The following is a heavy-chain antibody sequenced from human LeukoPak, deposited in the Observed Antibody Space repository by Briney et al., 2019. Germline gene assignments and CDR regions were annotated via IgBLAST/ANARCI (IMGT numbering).Heavy chain of an antibody. D-gene: IGHD3-3*01. J-gene: IGHJ4*02. V-gene: IGHV3-74*01. CDR1: GFTFSRYW. Sequence: GGSLRLSCAASGFTFSRYWIHWVRQAPGKGLEWVSRINPDGSTTTYADSVKGRFTISRDNAKNTVYLQMNSLRAEDTAVYYCARPLGRYYDFWSGYYDFGYWGQGTLVTVSS. CDR3: ARPLGRYYDFWSGYYDFGY. CDR2: INPDGSTT.